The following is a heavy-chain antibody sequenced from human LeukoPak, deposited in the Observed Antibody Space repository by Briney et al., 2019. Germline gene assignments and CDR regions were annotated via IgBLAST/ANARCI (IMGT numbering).Heavy chain of an antibody. D-gene: IGHD4-17*01. CDR2: ISFDGTNK. J-gene: IGHJ4*02. Sequence: PGRSLRLSCTASGVSLSDYAMHWVRRLPGRGLEWVAVISFDGTNKYYGDSVEGRFSVSRDNSKNTLYLQMNSLRPDDTAMYYCATDYGDYEPLDYWGQGTLVTVSS. CDR3: ATDYGDYEPLDY. V-gene: IGHV3-30*04. CDR1: GVSLSDYA.